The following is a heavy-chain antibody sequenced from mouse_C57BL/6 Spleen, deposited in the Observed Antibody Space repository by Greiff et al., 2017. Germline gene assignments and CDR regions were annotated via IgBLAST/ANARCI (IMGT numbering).Heavy chain of an antibody. CDR2: IYPGGGYT. Sequence: QVQLQQSGAELVRPGTSVKMSCKASGYTFTNYWIGWAKQRPGHGLEWIGDIYPGGGYTNYNEQFKGKATLTADKSSSTAYMQFSVLTSEDSAIYYCARWITTVVAGGFDYWGQGTTLTVSS. V-gene: IGHV1-63*01. D-gene: IGHD1-1*01. J-gene: IGHJ2*01. CDR1: GYTFTNYW. CDR3: ARWITTVVAGGFDY.